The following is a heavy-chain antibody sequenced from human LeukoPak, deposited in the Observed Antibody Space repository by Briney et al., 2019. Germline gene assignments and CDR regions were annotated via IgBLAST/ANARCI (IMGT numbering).Heavy chain of an antibody. CDR2: IYTSGST. D-gene: IGHD3-3*01. V-gene: IGHV4-4*07. CDR1: GFTFSSYW. J-gene: IGHJ4*02. Sequence: PGGSLRLSCAASGFTFSSYWMSWVRQAPGKGLEWIGRIYTSGSTNYNPSLKSRVTMSVDTSKNQFSLKLSSVTAADTAVYYCARGYDFWSGYFDYWGQGTLVTVSS. CDR3: ARGYDFWSGYFDY.